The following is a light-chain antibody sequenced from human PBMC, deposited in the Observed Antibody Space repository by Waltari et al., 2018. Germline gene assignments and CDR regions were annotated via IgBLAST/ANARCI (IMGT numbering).Light chain of an antibody. V-gene: IGLV1-44*01. CDR2: ATN. CDR3: AAWDDSLNGWV. Sequence: QSVLTQPPSASGTPGPRVTISCSGRSSSIRNNAVTLYQQVPGTAPNLLIYATNQRPSGVPDRFSGSKSVTSASLAISGLQSEDEAAYYCAAWDDSLNGWVFGGGTKVTVL. J-gene: IGLJ3*02. CDR1: SSSIRNNA.